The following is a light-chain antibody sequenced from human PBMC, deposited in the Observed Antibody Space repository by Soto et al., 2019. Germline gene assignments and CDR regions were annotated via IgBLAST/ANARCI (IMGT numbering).Light chain of an antibody. J-gene: IGKJ1*01. V-gene: IGKV3-11*01. CDR1: QSVSSY. CDR2: DAS. Sequence: EIVLTQSPATLSLSPGERATLSCWASQSVSSYLAWYQQKPGQAPRLLIFDASDRATGIPARFSGSGSGTDVILTIMSLEAEDFGQYYCQQHINGPPRFGRGANVEIK. CDR3: QQHINGPPR.